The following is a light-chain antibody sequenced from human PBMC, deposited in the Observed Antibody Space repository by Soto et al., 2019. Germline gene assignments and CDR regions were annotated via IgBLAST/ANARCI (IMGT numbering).Light chain of an antibody. CDR1: QSVETY. J-gene: IGKJ3*01. CDR2: GAS. CDR3: QQHGGSPLFT. Sequence: VLTQSPGTLSLSAGERATLSCRASQSVETYLAWYQQKPGQAPRILIYGASRRATGISERFSGSGSGTDFTLTITRLQPEDFAVYYCQQHGGSPLFTFGPGTKVDIK. V-gene: IGKV3-20*01.